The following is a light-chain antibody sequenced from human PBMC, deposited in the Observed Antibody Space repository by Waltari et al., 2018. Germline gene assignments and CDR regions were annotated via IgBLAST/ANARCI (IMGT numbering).Light chain of an antibody. J-gene: IGKJ1*01. V-gene: IGKV3-20*01. CDR2: GAS. CDR3: QHYLRLPVT. Sequence: EIVLTQSPCTLSLSLGERATVSCRASQSVSRALAWYQQKPGQAPRLLIYGASTRATGIPDRFSGSGSGTDFSLTISRLEPDDFAVYYCQHYLRLPVTFGQGTTVEI. CDR1: QSVSRA.